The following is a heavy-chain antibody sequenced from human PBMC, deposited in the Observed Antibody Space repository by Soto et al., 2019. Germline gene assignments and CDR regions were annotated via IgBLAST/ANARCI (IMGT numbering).Heavy chain of an antibody. J-gene: IGHJ4*02. CDR3: AMTKYDSSGYYFGY. CDR2: IYSGGST. CDR1: GFTVSSNY. V-gene: IGHV3-66*01. Sequence: PGGSLRLSCAPSGFTVSSNYMSWVRQAPGKGLEWVSVIYSGGSTYYGDSVKGRFSISRDNSKNTLYLQMNSLRAEDTAVYYCAMTKYDSSGYYFGYWGQGT. D-gene: IGHD3-22*01.